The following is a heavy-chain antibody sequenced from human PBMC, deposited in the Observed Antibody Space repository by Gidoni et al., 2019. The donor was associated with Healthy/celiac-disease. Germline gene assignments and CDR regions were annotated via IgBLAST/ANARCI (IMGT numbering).Heavy chain of an antibody. CDR2: MSSSSSYI. J-gene: IGHJ4*02. CDR3: ARDQRGLPIDY. D-gene: IGHD3-16*01. Sequence: EVQLVESGGGLVKPGGSLRLSCAASGFTFSCYSMNWVRQAPGKGLEWVSSMSSSSSYIYYADSVKVRFTISRDNAKNSLYLQMNSLRAEDTAVYYCARDQRGLPIDYWGQGTLVTVSS. V-gene: IGHV3-21*01. CDR1: GFTFSCYS.